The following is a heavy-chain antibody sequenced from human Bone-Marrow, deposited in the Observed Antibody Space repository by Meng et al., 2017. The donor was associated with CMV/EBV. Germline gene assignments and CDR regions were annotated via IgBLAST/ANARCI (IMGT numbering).Heavy chain of an antibody. CDR3: ARDILEHNAFDM. V-gene: IGHV4-39*07. D-gene: IGHD1/OR15-1a*01. Sequence: LRLSCTVSGGSISSSSYYWGWIRQPPGKGLEWIGSIYYSGSTYYNPSLKSRVTISVDTSKNQFSLKLSSVTAADTAVYYCARDILEHNAFDMWGQGTMVTVSS. J-gene: IGHJ3*02. CDR2: IYYSGST. CDR1: GGSISSSSYY.